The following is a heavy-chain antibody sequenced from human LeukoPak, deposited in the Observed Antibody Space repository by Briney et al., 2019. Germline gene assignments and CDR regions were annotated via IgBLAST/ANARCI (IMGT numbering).Heavy chain of an antibody. J-gene: IGHJ4*02. CDR1: GGSISSSNW. V-gene: IGHV4-4*02. CDR3: ASLVTDFDY. CDR2: IYYSGST. Sequence: SGTLSLTCAVSGGSISSSNWWSWVRQPPGKGLEWIGSIYYSGSTYYNPSLKSRVTISVDTSKNQFSLKLSSVTAADTAVYYCASLVTDFDYWGQGTLVTVSS.